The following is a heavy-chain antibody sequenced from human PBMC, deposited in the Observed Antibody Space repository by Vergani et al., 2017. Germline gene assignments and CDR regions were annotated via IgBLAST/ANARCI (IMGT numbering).Heavy chain of an antibody. D-gene: IGHD2-8*01. CDR3: ARQSRDVFCTNGVCPLGY. CDR2: IRYDGSNK. J-gene: IGHJ4*02. Sequence: QVQLVESGGGVVQPGGSLRLSCAASGFTFSSYGMHWVRQAPGKGLEWVAFIRYDGSNKYYADSVKGRFTISRDNSKNTLYLQMNSLRAEDTAVYYCARQSRDVFCTNGVCPLGYWGQGALVTVSS. CDR1: GFTFSSYG. V-gene: IGHV3-30*02.